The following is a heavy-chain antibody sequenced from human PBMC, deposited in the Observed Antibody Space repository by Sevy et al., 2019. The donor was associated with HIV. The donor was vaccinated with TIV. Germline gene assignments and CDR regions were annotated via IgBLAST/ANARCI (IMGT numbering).Heavy chain of an antibody. D-gene: IGHD6-6*01. CDR2: ISYDGSNQ. CDR1: GFTFSSYA. CDR3: ARDGRSIAAH. J-gene: IGHJ4*02. Sequence: GGSLRLSCAASGFTFSSYAMHWVRQAPGKGLEWVAVISYDGSNQNYADSVKGRFTISRDNSKNTLYLQMNSLRAEDTAVYYCARDGRSIAAHWDQGTLVTVSS. V-gene: IGHV3-30-3*01.